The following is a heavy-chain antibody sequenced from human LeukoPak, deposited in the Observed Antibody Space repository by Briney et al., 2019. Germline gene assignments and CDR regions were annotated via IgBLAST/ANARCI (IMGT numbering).Heavy chain of an antibody. D-gene: IGHD6-19*01. CDR3: ARSIAVAGWYRSYFDY. Sequence: SETLSLTCTVSGGSISSYYWSWIRQPAGKGLEWIGRIYTSGSTNYNPSLKSRVTMSVDTSKNQFSLKLSSVTAADTAVYYCARSIAVAGWYRSYFDYWGQGTLVTVSS. CDR1: GGSISSYY. V-gene: IGHV4-4*07. J-gene: IGHJ4*02. CDR2: IYTSGST.